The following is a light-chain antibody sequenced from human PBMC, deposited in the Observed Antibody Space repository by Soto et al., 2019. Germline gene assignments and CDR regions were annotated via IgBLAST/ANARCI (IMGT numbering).Light chain of an antibody. CDR3: AAWDDSLNGPL. V-gene: IGLV1-44*01. CDR2: SNN. CDR1: SSNIGSNT. J-gene: IGLJ3*02. Sequence: QSVLTQPPSASGTPGQRVTISCSGSSSNIGSNTVNWYQQLPGTAPTLLIYSNNQRPSGVPDQFSGSKSGTSASLAVNGLQSGDEADYYCAAWDDSLNGPLFGGGTKLTVL.